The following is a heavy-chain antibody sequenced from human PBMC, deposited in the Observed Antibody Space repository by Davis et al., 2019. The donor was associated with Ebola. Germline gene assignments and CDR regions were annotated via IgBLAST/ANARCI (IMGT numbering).Heavy chain of an antibody. V-gene: IGHV4-34*01. CDR3: ARVDMTTVTFDY. CDR2: INHSGST. CDR1: RGSFSGYY. J-gene: IGHJ4*02. D-gene: IGHD4-17*01. Sequence: SETLSLTCAVYRGSFSGYYWSWIRQLPGKGLEWIGEINHSGSTNYNPSLKSRVTISVDTSKNQFSLKLSSVTAADTAVYYCARVDMTTVTFDYWGQGTLVTVSS.